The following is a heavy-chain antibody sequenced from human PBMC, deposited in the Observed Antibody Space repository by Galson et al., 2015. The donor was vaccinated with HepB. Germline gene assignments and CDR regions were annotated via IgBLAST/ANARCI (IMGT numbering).Heavy chain of an antibody. J-gene: IGHJ4*02. V-gene: IGHV1-18*01. CDR2: ISAYNGNT. CDR3: ARARYSSSPPDY. Sequence: SVKVSCKASGYTFSIYGLPWVRQAPGQGLEWVGWISAYNGNTNYAQKLQGRVTVTTDTSTSTAYMELRSLRSDDTAVYYCARARYSSSPPDYGGQGTLVTVSS. D-gene: IGHD6-6*01. CDR1: GYTFSIYG.